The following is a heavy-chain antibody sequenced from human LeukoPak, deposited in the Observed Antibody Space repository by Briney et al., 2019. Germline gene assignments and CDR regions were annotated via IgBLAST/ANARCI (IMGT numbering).Heavy chain of an antibody. CDR2: IYHSGST. Sequence: SETLSLTCTVSGYSISSGYYWGWIRQPPGKGLEWIGSIYHSGSTYYNPSLKSRVTISVDTSKNQFSLKLSSVTAADTAVYYCATCQRRGSYYLGYNWFDPWGQGTLVTVSS. V-gene: IGHV4-38-2*02. CDR3: ATCQRRGSYYLGYNWFDP. CDR1: GYSISSGYY. J-gene: IGHJ5*02. D-gene: IGHD3-10*01.